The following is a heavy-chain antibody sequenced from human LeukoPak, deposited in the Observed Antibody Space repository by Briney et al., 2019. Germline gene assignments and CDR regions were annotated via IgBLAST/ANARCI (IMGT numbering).Heavy chain of an antibody. J-gene: IGHJ5*02. D-gene: IGHD1-26*01. CDR1: GYTFISYV. CDR3: ARGWAVGASWFDP. Sequence: ASVKVSCKASGYTFISYVIHWVRQAPGRGLEWMGWIGDNGNTKYSQKFQGRITITRDTSTSTAYMELRSLRSDDTAVYYCARGWAVGASWFDPWGQGTLVTVSS. V-gene: IGHV1-3*01. CDR2: IGDNGNT.